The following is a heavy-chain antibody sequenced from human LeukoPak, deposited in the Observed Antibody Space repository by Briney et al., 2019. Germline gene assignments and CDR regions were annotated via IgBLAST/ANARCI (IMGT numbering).Heavy chain of an antibody. CDR1: GGSISSYY. J-gene: IGHJ3*02. V-gene: IGHV4-59*01. D-gene: IGHD5-18*01. Sequence: KPSETLSLTCTVSGGSISSYYWSWIRQPPGKGLEWIGDIYYSGSTNYNASLKSRVTISVDTSKNQFSLKLGSVTAADTAVYYCARANVNTSMTDAFDTWGQGTRVTVSS. CDR3: ARANVNTSMTDAFDT. CDR2: IYYSGST.